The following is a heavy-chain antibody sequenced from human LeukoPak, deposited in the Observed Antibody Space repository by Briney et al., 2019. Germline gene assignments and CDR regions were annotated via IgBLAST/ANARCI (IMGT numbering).Heavy chain of an antibody. CDR1: GYRFTSYW. CDR3: ASYSSSWYYFDY. V-gene: IGHV5-51*01. Sequence: GHSLKISCKGSGYRFTSYWIGWVRQMPGKGLEWMGIPYPGDSDTRYRASFQGQVAISAAKSISTAYLQWSSLNASDTAMYYCASYSSSWYYFDYWGQGTLVTVSS. J-gene: IGHJ4*02. D-gene: IGHD2-2*01. CDR2: PYPGDSDT.